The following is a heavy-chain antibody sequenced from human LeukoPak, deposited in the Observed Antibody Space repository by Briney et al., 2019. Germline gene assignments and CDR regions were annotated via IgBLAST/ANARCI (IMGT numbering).Heavy chain of an antibody. CDR3: ARARQVVRYGMDV. V-gene: IGHV4-31*03. CDR2: IYYGGST. Sequence: SQTLSLTCSVSGGSISSAGNYWTWLRQHPGKGLEWIGYIYYGGSTYYNPSLESRVTISVDTSKSQFSLKLNSVTAADTAVYYCARARQVVRYGMDVWGQGTTVTVSS. J-gene: IGHJ6*02. CDR1: GGSISSAGNY. D-gene: IGHD2-15*01.